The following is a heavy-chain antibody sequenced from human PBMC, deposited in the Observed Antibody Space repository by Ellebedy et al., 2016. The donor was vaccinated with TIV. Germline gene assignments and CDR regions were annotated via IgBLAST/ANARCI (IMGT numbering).Heavy chain of an antibody. J-gene: IGHJ4*02. CDR3: TRDGSEWSRDY. V-gene: IGHV3-21*06. D-gene: IGHD2-8*01. CDR1: GFTFSIAG. CDR2: IVNSGRET. Sequence: GGSLRLSXAASGFTFSIAGMTWVRQAPGKGLEWVATIVNSGRETYYADPLKGRFTISRDNAMNSLCLQMDSLTVEDTAVYYCTRDGSEWSRDYWGQGTLVTVSS.